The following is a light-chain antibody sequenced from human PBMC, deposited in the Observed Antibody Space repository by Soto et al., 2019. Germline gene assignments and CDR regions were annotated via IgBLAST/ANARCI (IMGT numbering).Light chain of an antibody. CDR2: EVS. V-gene: IGLV2-14*01. Sequence: QSALTQPASVSGSPGQSITISCTGTNSDVGGYNYVSWYQQYPGKAPRLMIYEVSNRPSGVSNRFSGSKSGNTASLTISGLQAVDEADYYCSSYTISNSWVFGGGTKLTVL. CDR3: SSYTISNSWV. CDR1: NSDVGGYNY. J-gene: IGLJ3*02.